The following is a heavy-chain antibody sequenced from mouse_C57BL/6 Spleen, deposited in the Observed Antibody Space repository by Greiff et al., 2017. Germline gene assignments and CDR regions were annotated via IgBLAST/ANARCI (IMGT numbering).Heavy chain of an antibody. J-gene: IGHJ2*01. D-gene: IGHD1-1*01. CDR1: GYTFTDYE. V-gene: IGHV1-15*01. Sequence: QVHVKQSGAELVRPGASVTLSCKASGYTFTDYEMHWVKQTPVHGLEWIGAIAPETGGTAYNQKFKGKAILTADKSSSTAYMELRSLTSEDSAVYLGTRGDYYGSSGFDYWGQGTTLTVSS. CDR3: TRGDYYGSSGFDY. CDR2: IAPETGGT.